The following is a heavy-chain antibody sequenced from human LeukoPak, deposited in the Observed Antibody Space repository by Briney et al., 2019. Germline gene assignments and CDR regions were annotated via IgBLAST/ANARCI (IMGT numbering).Heavy chain of an antibody. D-gene: IGHD3-22*01. J-gene: IGHJ5*02. V-gene: IGHV3-23*01. Sequence: GGSLRLSCAASGFPFSSYSMTWVRQAPGKGLEWVSAISGSGGSTYYADSVKGRFTISRDNSKNTVYLQMNSLRGEDTAVYYCAKDLVYYDSSGSARGLFDPWGQGILVTVSS. CDR2: ISGSGGST. CDR3: AKDLVYYDSSGSARGLFDP. CDR1: GFPFSSYS.